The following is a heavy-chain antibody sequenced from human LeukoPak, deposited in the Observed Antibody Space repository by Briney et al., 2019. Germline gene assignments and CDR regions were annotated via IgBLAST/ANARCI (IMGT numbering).Heavy chain of an antibody. D-gene: IGHD1-26*01. V-gene: IGHV3-43*01. Sequence: GGSLRLSCAASGFTFDDYTMHWVRQAPGKGLEWVSLISWDGDSTYYAGSVKGRFTISRDNSKNSLYLQMNSLRTEDTALYYCARDILLVGSNPDDYWGQGTLVTVSS. J-gene: IGHJ4*02. CDR3: ARDILLVGSNPDDY. CDR1: GFTFDDYT. CDR2: ISWDGDST.